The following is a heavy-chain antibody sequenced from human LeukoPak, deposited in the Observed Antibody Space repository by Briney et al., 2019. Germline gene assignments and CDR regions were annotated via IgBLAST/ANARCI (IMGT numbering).Heavy chain of an antibody. V-gene: IGHV1-2*02. J-gene: IGHJ4*02. Sequence: ASVKVSCKASGYTFIAYYLHWVGQAPGHGLELMGWISPNSGGTKYAQKFQGRVTMTRDTSISTVYMELSRLTYDDTACDYCARGHIFDFAFWGQGTLVTVSS. CDR2: ISPNSGGT. CDR1: GYTFIAYY. CDR3: ARGHIFDFAF. D-gene: IGHD3/OR15-3a*01.